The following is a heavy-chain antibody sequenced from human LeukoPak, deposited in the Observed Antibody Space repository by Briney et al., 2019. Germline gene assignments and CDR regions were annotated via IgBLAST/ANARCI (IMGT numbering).Heavy chain of an antibody. J-gene: IGHJ4*02. D-gene: IGHD3-22*01. Sequence: SETLSLTCTVSGGSISSSSYYWGWIRQPPGKGLEWIGYIHHSGSTYYNPSLKSRVTISVDRSKNQFSLKLSSVTAADTAVYYCASSPPHYYDSSGYPYWGQGTLVTVSS. CDR2: IHHSGST. CDR1: GGSISSSSYY. CDR3: ASSPPHYYDSSGYPY. V-gene: IGHV4-39*07.